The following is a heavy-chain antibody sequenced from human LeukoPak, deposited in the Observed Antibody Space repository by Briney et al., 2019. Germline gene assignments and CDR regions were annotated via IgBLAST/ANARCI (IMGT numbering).Heavy chain of an antibody. Sequence: GGSLRLSCAASGFTFSNAWMSWVRQAPGKGLEWVGRIKSKTDGGTTDYAAPVKGRFTISRDDSKNTLYLQMNSLKTEDTAVYYCTTGGSSLAGDYVWGSYRYGGGDYFDYWGQGTLVTVSS. V-gene: IGHV3-15*01. J-gene: IGHJ4*02. CDR1: GFTFSNAW. D-gene: IGHD3-16*02. CDR3: TTGGSSLAGDYVWGSYRYGGGDYFDY. CDR2: IKSKTDGGTT.